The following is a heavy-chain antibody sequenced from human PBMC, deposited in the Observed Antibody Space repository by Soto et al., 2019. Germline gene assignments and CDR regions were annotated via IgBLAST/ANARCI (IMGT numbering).Heavy chain of an antibody. CDR2: ISVSGGST. D-gene: IGHD2-2*01. CDR3: AKVVVPAPNPYYYYYGMDV. J-gene: IGHJ6*02. Sequence: GGSLRLSCAASGFTFSSYAMSWVRQAPGKGLEWVSAISVSGGSTYYADSVKGRFTISRDNSKNTLYLQMNSLRAEDTAVYYCAKVVVPAPNPYYYYYGMDVWGQGTTVTVSS. CDR1: GFTFSSYA. V-gene: IGHV3-23*01.